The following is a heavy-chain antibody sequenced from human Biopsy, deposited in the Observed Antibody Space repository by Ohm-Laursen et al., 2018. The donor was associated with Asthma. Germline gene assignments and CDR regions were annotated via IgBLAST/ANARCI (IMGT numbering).Heavy chain of an antibody. CDR3: ARGRGQL. CDR2: IYSGGGT. V-gene: IGHV3-53*01. D-gene: IGHD6-13*01. Sequence: GSLRLSCAASGFTVSTNGMSWVRQPPGKGLEWVSVIYSGGGTYYADSVQGRVTISRDNSKNTLSLQMNSLRAEDTAVYYCARGRGQLWGQGTLVTVSS. CDR1: GFTVSTNG. J-gene: IGHJ4*02.